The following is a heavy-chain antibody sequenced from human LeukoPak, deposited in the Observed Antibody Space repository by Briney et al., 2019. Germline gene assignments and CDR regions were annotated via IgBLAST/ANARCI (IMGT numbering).Heavy chain of an antibody. D-gene: IGHD2-2*01. V-gene: IGHV4-59*01. CDR3: ARDFVVEYQLLLEPFDY. Sequence: SENLSRTCSVSAGSSSSYYWGWNRQRPGLGLVWIGYIYYSGSTNYNPSLKSRVTISVDTSKNQFSLKLSSVTAADTAVYYCARDFVVEYQLLLEPFDYWGQGTLVTVSS. CDR1: AGSSSSYY. J-gene: IGHJ4*02. CDR2: IYYSGST.